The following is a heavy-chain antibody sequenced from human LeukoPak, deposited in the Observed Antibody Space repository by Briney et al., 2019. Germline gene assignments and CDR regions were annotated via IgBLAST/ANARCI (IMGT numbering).Heavy chain of an antibody. V-gene: IGHV3-33*01. CDR2: IWYDGSNK. CDR1: GFTFSSYG. Sequence: GRSLRLSCAASGFTFSSYGMHWVRQAPGKGLEWVAVIWYDGSNKYYADSVKGRFTISRNNSKNTLYLQMNSLRAEDTAVYYCVRVTHSSYSYGYGHGDYWGQGTLVTVSS. D-gene: IGHD5-18*01. CDR3: VRVTHSSYSYGYGHGDY. J-gene: IGHJ4*02.